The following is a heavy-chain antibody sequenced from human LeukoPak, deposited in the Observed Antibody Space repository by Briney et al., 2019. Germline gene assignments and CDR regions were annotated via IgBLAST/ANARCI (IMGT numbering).Heavy chain of an antibody. CDR1: GFTVSSNY. J-gene: IGHJ4*02. V-gene: IGHV3-53*01. Sequence: PGGSLRLSCAASGFTVSSNYMSWVRQAPGKGLEWVSVIYSGGSTYYADSVKGRFTISRDNSKNTLYLQMNSLRAEDTAVYYCATLKPYNYYFDYWGQRTLVTVSS. CDR3: ATLKPYNYYFDY. CDR2: IYSGGST. D-gene: IGHD1-14*01.